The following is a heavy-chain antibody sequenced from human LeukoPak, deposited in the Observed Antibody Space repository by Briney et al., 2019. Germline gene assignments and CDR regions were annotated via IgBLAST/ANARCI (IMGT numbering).Heavy chain of an antibody. D-gene: IGHD4-17*01. CDR3: TRTVIGQPTWEYYYMDV. CDR1: GFTFSNYG. CDR2: IRSKAYGGTT. V-gene: IGHV3-49*04. J-gene: IGHJ6*03. Sequence: PGGSLRLSCAASGFTFSNYGMSWVRQAPGKGLEWVGFIRSKAYGGTTEYAASVKGRFTISRDDSKSIAYLQMNSLKTEDTAVYYCTRTVIGQPTWEYYYMDVWGKGTTVTISS.